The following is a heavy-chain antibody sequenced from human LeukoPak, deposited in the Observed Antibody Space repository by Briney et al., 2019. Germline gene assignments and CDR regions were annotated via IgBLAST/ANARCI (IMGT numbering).Heavy chain of an antibody. Sequence: PSETLSLTCTVSGGSISSGGYSWSWIRQHPGKGLEWIGYIYYSGSTYYNPSLKSRVTISVDTSKNQFSLKLSSVTAADTAVYYCARGAQYYDSSGYYYWGQGTLVTVSS. J-gene: IGHJ4*02. CDR3: ARGAQYYDSSGYYY. CDR2: IYYSGST. D-gene: IGHD3-22*01. CDR1: GGSISSGGYS. V-gene: IGHV4-31*03.